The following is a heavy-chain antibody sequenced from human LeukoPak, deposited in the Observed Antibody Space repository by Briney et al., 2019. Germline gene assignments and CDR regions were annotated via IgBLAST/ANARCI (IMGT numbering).Heavy chain of an antibody. J-gene: IGHJ4*02. Sequence: SETLSLTCTVSGGSVSSGSYYWSWIRQPPGKGLEWTGYIYYSGSTNYNPSLKSRVTISVDTSKNQFSLKLSSVTAADTAVYCCAREPEMATAPIDYWGQGTLVTVSS. CDR3: AREPEMATAPIDY. CDR2: IYYSGST. CDR1: GGSVSSGSYY. D-gene: IGHD5-24*01. V-gene: IGHV4-61*01.